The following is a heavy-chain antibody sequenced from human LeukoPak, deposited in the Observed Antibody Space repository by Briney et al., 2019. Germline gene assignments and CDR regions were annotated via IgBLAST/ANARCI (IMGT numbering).Heavy chain of an antibody. Sequence: ASVKVSCKASGYTFTSYGISWVRQAPGQGLEWMGWISAYNGNTNYAQKLQGRVTMTADTSTSTAYMELRSLRSDDTAVYYCAREGGYDFYYYGMDVWGQGTLVTVSS. D-gene: IGHD5-12*01. CDR1: GYTFTSYG. CDR2: ISAYNGNT. V-gene: IGHV1-18*01. J-gene: IGHJ6*02. CDR3: AREGGYDFYYYGMDV.